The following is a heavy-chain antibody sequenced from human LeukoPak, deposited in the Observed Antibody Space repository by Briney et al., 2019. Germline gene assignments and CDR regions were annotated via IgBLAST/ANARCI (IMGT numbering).Heavy chain of an antibody. V-gene: IGHV1-18*01. CDR2: ISAYNGNT. CDR1: GYTFTSYG. J-gene: IGHJ4*02. D-gene: IGHD6-6*01. CDR3: ARDSSSTFVYYFDY. Sequence: GASVKVSCKASGYTFTSYGISWVRQAPGQGLEWMGWISAYNGNTNYAQKFQGRVTMTRDTSTSTVYMELSSLRSEDTAVNYCARDSSSTFVYYFDYWGQGTLVTVSS.